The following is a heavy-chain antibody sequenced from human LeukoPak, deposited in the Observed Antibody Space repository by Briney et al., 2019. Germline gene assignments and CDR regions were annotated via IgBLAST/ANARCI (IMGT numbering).Heavy chain of an antibody. V-gene: IGHV1-2*02. D-gene: IGHD6-13*01. CDR2: INPNSGGT. CDR1: GYTFTGYY. Sequence: ASVKVSCKASGYTFTGYYMHWVRQAPGQGLEWMGWINPNSGGTSYAQKFQGRVTMTRDTSTSTVYMELSSLRSEDTAVYYCASSAGGGAFDYWGQGTLVTVSS. CDR3: ASSAGGGAFDY. J-gene: IGHJ4*02.